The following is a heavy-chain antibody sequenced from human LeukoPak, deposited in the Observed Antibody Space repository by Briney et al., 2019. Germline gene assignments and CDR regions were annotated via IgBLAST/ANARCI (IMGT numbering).Heavy chain of an antibody. Sequence: PGGSLRLSCAASGFSLRAYDLIWVRQAPGKGLDWVSIINGGGDIMMYEDSVKGRFTISRDNSKNTFYLQMNSLRVEDTAVYYCAKAYRHCSSTSCLVSRYYYYMDVWGKGTTVTVSS. V-gene: IGHV3-23*01. CDR3: AKAYRHCSSTSCLVSRYYYYMDV. J-gene: IGHJ6*03. D-gene: IGHD2-2*01. CDR2: INGGGDIM. CDR1: GFSLRAYD.